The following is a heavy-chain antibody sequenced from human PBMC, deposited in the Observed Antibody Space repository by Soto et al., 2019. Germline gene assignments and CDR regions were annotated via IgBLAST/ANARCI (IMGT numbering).Heavy chain of an antibody. CDR3: ARHGFGSLHGLVDV. Sequence: QVQLQESGPGLVKPSETLSLTCTVSGGSITNYYCSWFRQPPGKGLEWIGYIKYNGDSAYNLSLTXXVXXSMDTSKTQSSLMLESVTATDTAVYYCARHGFGSLHGLVDVWGQGTTVIVSS. CDR2: IKYNGDS. V-gene: IGHV4-59*08. D-gene: IGHD3-10*01. J-gene: IGHJ6*02. CDR1: GGSITNYY.